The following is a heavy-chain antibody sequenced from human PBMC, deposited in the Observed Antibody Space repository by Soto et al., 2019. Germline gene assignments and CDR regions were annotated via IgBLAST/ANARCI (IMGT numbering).Heavy chain of an antibody. V-gene: IGHV1-18*01. Sequence: ASVKVSCKASGYTFTSYGINWVRQAPGQGLEWMGWISAYNGNTHYAQKLQGRVTMTTDTSTSTAYMELRSLRSVDTAVYYCARVQSGYDFDYWGQGTLVTVSS. CDR3: ARVQSGYDFDY. J-gene: IGHJ4*02. CDR2: ISAYNGNT. CDR1: GYTFTSYG. D-gene: IGHD5-12*01.